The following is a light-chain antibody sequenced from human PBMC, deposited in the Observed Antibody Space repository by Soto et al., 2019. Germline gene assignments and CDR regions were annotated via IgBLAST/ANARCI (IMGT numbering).Light chain of an antibody. V-gene: IGLV1-44*01. CDR2: SNN. CDR1: SSNIRGNT. Sequence: QSVLTQPPSVSGTPGQRVTISCSGSSSNIRGNTVNWYHQLPGTAPKLLIYSNNQRPSGVPDRFSGSKSGTSASLAISGLQPEDESDYYCAAWDDRLNGYVFGTGNKLTVL. J-gene: IGLJ1*01. CDR3: AAWDDRLNGYV.